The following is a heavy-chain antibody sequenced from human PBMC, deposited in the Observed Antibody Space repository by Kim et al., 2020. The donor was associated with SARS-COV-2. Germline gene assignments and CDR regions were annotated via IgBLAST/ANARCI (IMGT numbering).Heavy chain of an antibody. J-gene: IGHJ4*02. CDR1: GFTFSSYG. Sequence: GGSLRLSCAASGFTFSSYGMHWVRQAPGKGLEWVAVIWYDGSNKYYADSVKGRFTISRDNSKNTLYLQMNSLRAEDTAVYYCARAGGSGSYLDYWGQGTLVTVSS. CDR3: ARAGGSGSYLDY. D-gene: IGHD3-10*01. V-gene: IGHV3-33*01. CDR2: IWYDGSNK.